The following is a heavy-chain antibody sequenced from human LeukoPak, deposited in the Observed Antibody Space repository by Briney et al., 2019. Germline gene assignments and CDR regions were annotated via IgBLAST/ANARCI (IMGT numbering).Heavy chain of an antibody. Sequence: PSETLSLTCAVSGDSSSSSIYYWGWVRQPPGKGLEWIGTIDSSGSTYYNPSLKSRATISTDTSRSQFSLNLSSVTAADTAVYYCARNGDLCIDFWGQGTLVTVSS. CDR2: IDSSGST. CDR1: GDSSSSSIYY. V-gene: IGHV4-39*07. D-gene: IGHD4-17*01. J-gene: IGHJ4*02. CDR3: ARNGDLCIDF.